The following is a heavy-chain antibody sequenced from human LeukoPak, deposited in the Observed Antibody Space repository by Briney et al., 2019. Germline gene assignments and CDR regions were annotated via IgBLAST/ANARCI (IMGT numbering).Heavy chain of an antibody. CDR3: ARTREQWQVLDY. J-gene: IGHJ4*02. Sequence: SGGSLRLSCAASGFTFSSYAMHWVRQAPGKGLEWVAVISYDGSNKYYADSVKGRFTISRDNSKNMVYLQMNSLRVEDTAVYYCARTREQWQVLDYWGQGTLVTVSS. D-gene: IGHD6-19*01. CDR2: ISYDGSNK. CDR1: GFTFSSYA. V-gene: IGHV3-30-3*01.